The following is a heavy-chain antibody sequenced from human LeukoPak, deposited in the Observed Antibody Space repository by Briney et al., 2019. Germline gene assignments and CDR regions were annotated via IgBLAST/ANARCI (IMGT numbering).Heavy chain of an antibody. CDR3: ARSAYPGNSVIED. CDR1: GFTFSDYY. J-gene: IGHJ4*02. V-gene: IGHV3-11*06. D-gene: IGHD4-23*01. Sequence: PGGSLRLSCAASGFTFSDYYMSWIRQAPGKGLEWVSYISSSSSYTNYADSVKGRFTISRDNAKNSLYLQINSLRAEDTAVYYCARSAYPGNSVIEDWGRGTLVTVSS. CDR2: ISSSSSYT.